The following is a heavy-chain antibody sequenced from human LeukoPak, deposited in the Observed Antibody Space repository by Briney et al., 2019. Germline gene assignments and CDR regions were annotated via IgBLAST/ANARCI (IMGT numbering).Heavy chain of an antibody. CDR3: ARGGSTAMFI. CDR1: GGSVSSGSYY. D-gene: IGHD5-18*01. V-gene: IGHV4-61*01. CDR2: IYYSGSS. J-gene: IGHJ3*02. Sequence: SETLSLTCTVSGGSVSSGSYYWSWIRQPPGKGLEWIGYIYYSGSSNYNPSLKSRVTISVDTSKNQFSLKLSSVTAADTAVYYCARGGSTAMFIWGQGTMVTVSS.